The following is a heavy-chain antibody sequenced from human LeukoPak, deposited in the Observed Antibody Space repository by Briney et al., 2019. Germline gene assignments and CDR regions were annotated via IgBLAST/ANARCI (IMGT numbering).Heavy chain of an antibody. Sequence: GGSLRLSCAVSGFTVSYNYMSWVRQAPGKGLEWVSVIYSGGSTYYVDSVKGRFTISRDNSKNTVYLQMNSLRAEDTAVYYCAKGVNERVLEWLLPHWGQGTLVTVSS. D-gene: IGHD3-3*01. J-gene: IGHJ4*02. CDR2: IYSGGST. V-gene: IGHV3-66*01. CDR1: GFTVSYNY. CDR3: AKGVNERVLEWLLPH.